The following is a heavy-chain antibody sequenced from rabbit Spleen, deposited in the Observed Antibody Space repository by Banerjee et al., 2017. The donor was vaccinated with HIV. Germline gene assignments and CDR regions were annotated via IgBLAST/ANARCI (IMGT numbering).Heavy chain of an antibody. CDR1: GFSFTSSYY. J-gene: IGHJ4*01. D-gene: IGHD1-1*01. V-gene: IGHV1S40*01. Sequence: QQLEESGGDLVKPGASLTLTCTASGFSFTSSYYMCWVRQAPGKGLECIACIYGASSGSTYYASWAKGRFTISKTSSTTVTLQMTSLTAADTATYFCARDLSSNGWYGKDLWGPGTLVTVS. CDR2: IYGASSGST. CDR3: ARDLSSNGWYGKDL.